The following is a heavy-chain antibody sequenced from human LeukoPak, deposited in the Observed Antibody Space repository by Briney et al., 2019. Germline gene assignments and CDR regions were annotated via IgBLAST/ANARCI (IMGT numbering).Heavy chain of an antibody. D-gene: IGHD2-2*01. CDR1: GFTFSSYG. CDR2: IWYDGSNK. J-gene: IGHJ4*02. CDR3: AREWGGVVVPAAIDY. V-gene: IGHV3-33*01. Sequence: GRSLRLSCAASGFTFSSYGMHWVRQAPGKGLEWVAVIWYDGSNKYYADSVKGRFTISRDNSKNTLYLQMNSLRAEDTAVYYCAREWGGVVVPAAIDYWGQGTLVTVSS.